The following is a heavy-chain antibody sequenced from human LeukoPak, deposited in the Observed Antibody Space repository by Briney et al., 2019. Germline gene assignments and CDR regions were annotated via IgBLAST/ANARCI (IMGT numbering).Heavy chain of an antibody. V-gene: IGHV5-51*01. CDR1: GYSFSDYW. Sequence: GESLKISCYGPGYSFSDYWIGWVRQMPGKGLEWMGINYHGDSDTRYSPSFQGQVTISADKSITTAYLQWSSLKASDTAMYYCARRAGLFGEAPNHFDYWGQGTLVTVSS. CDR3: ARRAGLFGEAPNHFDY. CDR2: NYHGDSDT. D-gene: IGHD3-10*01. J-gene: IGHJ4*02.